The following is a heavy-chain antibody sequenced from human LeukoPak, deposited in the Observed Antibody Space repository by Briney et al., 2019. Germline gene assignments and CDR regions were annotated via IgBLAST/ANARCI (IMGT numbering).Heavy chain of an antibody. CDR2: IKEDGTEK. D-gene: IGHD5-18*01. Sequence: QPGGSLRLSCAASGFTFNHYWMTWVRQTPRKGLEWVANIKEDGTEKNYVDSVKGRFTISRDNSKNTLYLQMDSLRAEDTAVYYCARLWEGGTAMAYLDGFDIWGHGTMVTVSS. CDR3: ARLWEGGTAMAYLDGFDI. V-gene: IGHV3-7*01. J-gene: IGHJ3*02. CDR1: GFTFNHYW.